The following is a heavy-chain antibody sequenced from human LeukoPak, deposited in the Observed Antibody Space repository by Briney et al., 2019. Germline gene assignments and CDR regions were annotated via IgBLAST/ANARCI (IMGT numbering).Heavy chain of an antibody. V-gene: IGHV3-30*02. Sequence: GGSLRLSCAASGFTFSSYAMHWVRQAPGKGLEWVAFIRYDGSNKYYADSVKGRFTISRDNSKNTLYLQMNSLRAEDTAVYYCANHGVEMATIKVYYYMDVWGKGTTVTISS. J-gene: IGHJ6*03. CDR3: ANHGVEMATIKVYYYMDV. CDR2: IRYDGSNK. CDR1: GFTFSSYA. D-gene: IGHD5-24*01.